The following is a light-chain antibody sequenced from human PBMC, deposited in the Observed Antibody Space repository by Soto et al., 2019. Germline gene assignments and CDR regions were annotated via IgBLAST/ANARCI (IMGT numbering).Light chain of an antibody. Sequence: IDLTQFPATLALSPVDSATLCFRASKSGSSSYLARYQHKPAQALRLFIDGASSRVTGIPDRFSGSGSGTDFTLTIIRLEPEDFEVYYCQQYQSLTFGGGTKVDIK. CDR1: KSGSSSY. J-gene: IGKJ4*01. CDR3: QQYQSLT. V-gene: IGKV3-20*01. CDR2: GAS.